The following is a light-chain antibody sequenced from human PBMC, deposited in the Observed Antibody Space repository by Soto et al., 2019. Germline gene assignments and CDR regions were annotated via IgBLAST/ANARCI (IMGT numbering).Light chain of an antibody. V-gene: IGKV3-15*01. J-gene: IGKJ1*01. Sequence: EIVMTQSPATLSVSPGERVTLSCRASQSVSINLAWYQQKPGQAPRLLIYGASTRATGIPARFSGSGSGTEFTLTINSLQSEDFAVYYCQHYNNWPPWTFGQGTKVEIK. CDR1: QSVSIN. CDR2: GAS. CDR3: QHYNNWPPWT.